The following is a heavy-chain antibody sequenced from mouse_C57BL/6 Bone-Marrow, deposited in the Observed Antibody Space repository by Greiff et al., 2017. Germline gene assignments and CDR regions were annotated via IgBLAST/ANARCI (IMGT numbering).Heavy chain of an antibody. V-gene: IGHV5-9-1*02. CDR3: TRVRIYYYGSSYAYYAMDY. D-gene: IGHD1-1*01. CDR2: ISSGGDYI. J-gene: IGHJ4*01. CDR1: GFTFSSYA. Sequence: DVHLVESGEGLVKPGGSLKLSCAASGFTFSSYAMSWVRQTPEKRLEWVAYISSGGDYIYYADTVKGRFTISSDNARNTLYLQMSSLKSEDTAMYYCTRVRIYYYGSSYAYYAMDYWGQGTSVTVSS.